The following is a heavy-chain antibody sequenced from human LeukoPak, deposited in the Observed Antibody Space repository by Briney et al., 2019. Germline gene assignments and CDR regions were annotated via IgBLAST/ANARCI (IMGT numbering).Heavy chain of an antibody. V-gene: IGHV3-30*03. Sequence: PGRSLRLSCAASGFSFNSYVMHWVRQAPGKGLEWVAVISYDGSNKYYGDSVKGRFTISRDNSKNTLYLQMNSLRAEDTAVYYCAIVDLHDDFDIWGQGTMVTVSS. CDR2: ISYDGSNK. D-gene: IGHD3/OR15-3a*01. CDR3: AIVDLHDDFDI. J-gene: IGHJ3*02. CDR1: GFSFNSYV.